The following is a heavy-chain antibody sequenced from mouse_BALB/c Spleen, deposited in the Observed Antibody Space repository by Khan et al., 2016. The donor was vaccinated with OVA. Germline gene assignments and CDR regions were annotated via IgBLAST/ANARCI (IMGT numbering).Heavy chain of an antibody. J-gene: IGHJ3*01. CDR2: VSTGGHYT. V-gene: IGHV5-6*01. Sequence: EVELVESGGDVVKPGGSLKLSCAASGFTFSTYGMSWVRQTPDKRLEWVATVSTGGHYTYYPDTVKGRFTISRDNAKNTLYLQMSSLNSEETAMFYCARLAYYYDSEGFAYWGRETLVTVSA. CDR3: ARLAYYYDSEGFAY. CDR1: GFTFSTYG. D-gene: IGHD1-1*01.